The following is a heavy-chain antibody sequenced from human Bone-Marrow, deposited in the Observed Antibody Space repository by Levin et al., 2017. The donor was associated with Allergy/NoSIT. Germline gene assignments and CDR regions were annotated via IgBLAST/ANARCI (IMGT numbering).Heavy chain of an antibody. D-gene: IGHD1-1*01. CDR1: GGSIRSST. CDR2: MYYSGSL. CDR3: ARHLRGTGTYLFDY. V-gene: IGHV4-59*08. J-gene: IGHJ4*02. Sequence: SQTLSLTCTVSGGSIRSSTWSWIRQPPGKRLEWIGYMYYSGSLNYNPSLQSRVTISMDTSKNQLSLNLTSATAADTAVYYCARHLRGTGTYLFDYWGQGTLVTVSS.